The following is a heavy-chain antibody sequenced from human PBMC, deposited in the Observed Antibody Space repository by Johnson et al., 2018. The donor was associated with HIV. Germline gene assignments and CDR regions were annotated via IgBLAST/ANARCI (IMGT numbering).Heavy chain of an antibody. V-gene: IGHV3-30*04. J-gene: IGHJ3*02. CDR3: AKEDWNYLLGAFDI. CDR1: GFTFHSYA. CDR2: ISYDGNNR. Sequence: QMLLVESGGGVVQPGRSLRLSCVASGFTFHSYAMPWVRQAPGKGLEWVAVISYDGNNRYYVDSVKGRFTISRDNSKNTLYLQMNSLRAEDTAVYYCAKEDWNYLLGAFDIWGQGTMVTVSS. D-gene: IGHD1-7*01.